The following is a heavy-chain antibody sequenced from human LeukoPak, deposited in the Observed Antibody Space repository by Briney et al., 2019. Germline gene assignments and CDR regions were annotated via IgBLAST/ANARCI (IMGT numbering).Heavy chain of an antibody. CDR2: ISGSGGST. D-gene: IGHD3-10*01. CDR3: AKVGGFGELSFYSYYMEA. J-gene: IGHJ6*03. Sequence: GGSLRLSCGASVFTFSIYSVNCVRQAPGKGLEWGSAISGSGGSTYYADAVKGRFTISRDNSKNTLYLQMNSLRGADTAVYSCAKVGGFGELSFYSYYMEAWGKGNTVTISS. V-gene: IGHV3-23*01. CDR1: VFTFSIYS.